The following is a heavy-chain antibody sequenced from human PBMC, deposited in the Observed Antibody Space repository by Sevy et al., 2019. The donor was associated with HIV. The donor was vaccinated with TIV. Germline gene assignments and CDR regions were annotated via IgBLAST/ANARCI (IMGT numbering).Heavy chain of an antibody. CDR3: AGVAAVASTLYYFDV. CDR2: ISTSSSTI. V-gene: IGHV3-48*02. Sequence: GGSLRLSCAASGFSFSTYSMNWVRQAPGKGLEWVSYISTSSSTIYYADSVKGRFTISRDNAKRSLYLQMNSLKDEDTVVYYCAGVAAVASTLYYFDVWGQGTLVTVSS. J-gene: IGHJ4*02. CDR1: GFSFSTYS. D-gene: IGHD2-15*01.